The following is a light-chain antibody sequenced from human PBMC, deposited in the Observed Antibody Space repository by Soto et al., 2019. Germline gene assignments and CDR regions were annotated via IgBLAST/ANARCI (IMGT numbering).Light chain of an antibody. Sequence: IVMTQSPGTLSVSPGERATLSCRASQNIGNKVGWYQQKPGQAPRLLIYGASTRATGIPVRFSGSGSGTEFTLTITSLQSEDSAVYYCQEYSNWRPITFGQGTRLEIK. J-gene: IGKJ5*01. CDR2: GAS. CDR3: QEYSNWRPIT. CDR1: QNIGNK. V-gene: IGKV3-15*01.